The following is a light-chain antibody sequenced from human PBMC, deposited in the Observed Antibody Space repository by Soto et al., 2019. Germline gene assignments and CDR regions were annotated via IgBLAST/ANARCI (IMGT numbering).Light chain of an antibody. V-gene: IGLV1-40*01. CDR1: SSNIGAGYD. CDR2: GNS. CDR3: QSYDSSLRGVV. Sequence: QAVVTQPPSVSGAPGQRVTISCTGSSSNIGAGYDVHWYQQLPGTAPKLLIYGNSNRPSGVPDRFSGSKSGTSASRAITGLQAEDEADYYCQSYDSSLRGVVFGGGTKLTVL. J-gene: IGLJ2*01.